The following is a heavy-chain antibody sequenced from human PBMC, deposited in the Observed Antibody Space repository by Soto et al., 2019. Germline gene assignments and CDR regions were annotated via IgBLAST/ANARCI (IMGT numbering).Heavy chain of an antibody. Sequence: SETLCLTCTVSGGSISSYYWSWIRQPPGKGLEWIGYIYYSGSTNYNPSLKSRVTISVDTSKNQFSLKLSSVTAADTAVYYCARTYTVFGVVRDYYYYYMDAWGKGTTVTVSS. V-gene: IGHV4-59*01. D-gene: IGHD3-3*01. CDR3: ARTYTVFGVVRDYYYYYMDA. CDR2: IYYSGST. CDR1: GGSISSYY. J-gene: IGHJ6*03.